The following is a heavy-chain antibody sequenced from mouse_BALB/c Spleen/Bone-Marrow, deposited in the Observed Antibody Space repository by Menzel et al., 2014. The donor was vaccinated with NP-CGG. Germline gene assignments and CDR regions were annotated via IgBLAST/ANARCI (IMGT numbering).Heavy chain of an antibody. J-gene: IGHJ2*02. D-gene: IGHD1-1*01. Sequence: VQLQQSGAEVVKPGAPVKVSCKASGYTFTNYWMQWVKQRPGQGLEWIGEIEPSDSYTNYNQDFKGKATLTVDKSSSTAYMQLSSLTSEDSAVYYCARGRTTVVSDYWGQGTSLTVSS. V-gene: IGHV1-69*02. CDR2: IEPSDSYT. CDR3: ARGRTTVVSDY. CDR1: GYTFTNYW.